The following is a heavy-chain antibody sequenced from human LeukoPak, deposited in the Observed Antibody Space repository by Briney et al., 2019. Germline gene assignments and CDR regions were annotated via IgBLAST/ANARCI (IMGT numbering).Heavy chain of an antibody. D-gene: IGHD3-22*01. CDR3: AKGRRSSGYYYYLDY. CDR2: ISGSGGST. CDR1: GFTFSSYA. V-gene: IGHV3-23*01. Sequence: GGSLRLSCAASGFTFSSYAMSWVRQAPGKGLEWVSAISGSGGSTYYADSVKGRFTISRDNSKNTLYLQMNSLRAEDTAVYYCAKGRRSSGYYYYLDYWGQGTLVTVSS. J-gene: IGHJ4*02.